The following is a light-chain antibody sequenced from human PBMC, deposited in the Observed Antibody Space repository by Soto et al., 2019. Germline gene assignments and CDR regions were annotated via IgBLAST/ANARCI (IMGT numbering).Light chain of an antibody. CDR1: QSISTW. Sequence: DIQMTQSPSTLSASVGDRVTITCRASQSISTWLAWFQQKPGKAPDLLIYDASSLESGVPSRFSGSGSGTDFTLTISRLEPEDFAVYYCQHYGTSPSTFGRGTKVDIK. CDR2: DAS. CDR3: QHYGTSPST. J-gene: IGKJ1*01. V-gene: IGKV1-5*01.